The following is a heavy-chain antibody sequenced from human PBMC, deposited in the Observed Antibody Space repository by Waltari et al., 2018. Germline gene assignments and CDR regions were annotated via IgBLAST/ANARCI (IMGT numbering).Heavy chain of an antibody. Sequence: QEQVVESGGGVVQPGGSLRLSCAASGFSFSNYGMHWVRKAPGKGLELVATISYEGANKFHADSVKGRFTISRDNSKNTLYLQMNSLRAEETAVYYCAKDWRWEQLVYGFNIWGQGTMVTVSS. CDR2: ISYEGANK. D-gene: IGHD3-3*01. CDR3: AKDWRWEQLVYGFNI. J-gene: IGHJ3*02. CDR1: GFSFSNYG. V-gene: IGHV3-30*18.